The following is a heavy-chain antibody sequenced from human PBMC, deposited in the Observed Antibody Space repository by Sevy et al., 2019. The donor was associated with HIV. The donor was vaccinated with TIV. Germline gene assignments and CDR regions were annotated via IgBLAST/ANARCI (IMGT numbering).Heavy chain of an antibody. CDR3: ARDTVTYFDY. D-gene: IGHD4-17*01. Sequence: GGSLRLSCAASGFTFSSYAMHWVRQAPGKGLEWVAVISYDGSNKYYADSVKGRFTISRDNSKNTLYLQMNSLKAEDTAVYYCARDTVTYFDYWGQGTLVTVSS. CDR2: ISYDGSNK. CDR1: GFTFSSYA. J-gene: IGHJ4*02. V-gene: IGHV3-30-3*01.